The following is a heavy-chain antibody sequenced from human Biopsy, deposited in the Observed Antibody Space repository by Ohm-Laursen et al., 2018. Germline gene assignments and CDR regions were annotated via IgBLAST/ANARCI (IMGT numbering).Heavy chain of an antibody. CDR1: GDSISSYY. CDR3: ARDRGYYSDRTVPGYFDL. Sequence: TLSLTCTVSGDSISSYYWSWIRQPPGKGLEWIGYVYYTGSTDYNPSLQSRVTISVDTSKNHFSLRLRSVTPADTAIYCCARDRGYYSDRTVPGYFDLWGRGTLVTVSS. V-gene: IGHV4-59*01. D-gene: IGHD3-22*01. CDR2: VYYTGST. J-gene: IGHJ2*01.